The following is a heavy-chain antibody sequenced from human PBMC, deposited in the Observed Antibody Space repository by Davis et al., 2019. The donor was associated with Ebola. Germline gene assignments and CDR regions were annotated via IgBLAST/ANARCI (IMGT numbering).Heavy chain of an antibody. V-gene: IGHV5-51*01. D-gene: IGHD3-10*01. Sequence: GESLKISCKGSGYSFSSFWIGWVRQMPGKGLEWMGIIYPGDSDTTYSPPFQGQVTISADKSGSTAYLQWTSLKASDTAMYYCARRNGDYYFDYWGQGTLVTVSS. J-gene: IGHJ4*02. CDR2: IYPGDSDT. CDR3: ARRNGDYYFDY. CDR1: GYSFSSFW.